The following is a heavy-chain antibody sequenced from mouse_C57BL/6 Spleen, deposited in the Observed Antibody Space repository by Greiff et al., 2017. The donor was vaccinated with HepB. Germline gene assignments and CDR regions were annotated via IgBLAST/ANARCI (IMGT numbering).Heavy chain of an antibody. CDR3: TRLGAEYYGEAWFAY. J-gene: IGHJ3*01. D-gene: IGHD1-1*01. CDR1: GYTFTDYE. CDR2: IGPETGGT. V-gene: IGHV1-15*01. Sequence: QVQLQQSGAELVRPGASVTLSCKASGYTFTDYEMHWVKQTPVHGLEWIGAIGPETGGTAYNQKFKGKAILTADNSSSTAYMELRSLTSEDSAVYYCTRLGAEYYGEAWFAYWGQGTLVTVSA.